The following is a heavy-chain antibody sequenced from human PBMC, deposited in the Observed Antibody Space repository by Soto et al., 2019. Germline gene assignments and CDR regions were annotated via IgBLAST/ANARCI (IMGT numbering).Heavy chain of an antibody. J-gene: IGHJ4*02. CDR2: IYYSGST. CDR3: AMMYAVAGSFDY. V-gene: IGHV4-59*01. CDR1: GGSISSYY. Sequence: PXGTLALTCTVSGGSISSYYWSWIRQPPGKGLEWIGYIYYSGSTNYNPSLKSRVTISVDTSKNQFSLKLSSVTAADTAVYYCAMMYAVAGSFDYWGQGTLVTVSS. D-gene: IGHD6-19*01.